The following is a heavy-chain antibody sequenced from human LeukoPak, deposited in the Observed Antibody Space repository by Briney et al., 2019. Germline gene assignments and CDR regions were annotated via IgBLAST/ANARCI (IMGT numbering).Heavy chain of an antibody. Sequence: ASVKVSCKASGYTFTSYGISWVRQAPGQGLEWMGWISAYNGNTNYAQKLQGRVTMTTDTSTSTAYMELRSLRSDDTAVYYCARVTGGIVGVNEVVPFDYWGQGTLVTVSS. CDR1: GYTFTSYG. J-gene: IGHJ4*02. CDR2: ISAYNGNT. V-gene: IGHV1-18*01. D-gene: IGHD1-26*01. CDR3: ARVTGGIVGVNEVVPFDY.